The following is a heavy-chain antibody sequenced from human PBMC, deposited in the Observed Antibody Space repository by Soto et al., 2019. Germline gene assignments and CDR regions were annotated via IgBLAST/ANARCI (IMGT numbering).Heavy chain of an antibody. J-gene: IGHJ5*02. V-gene: IGHV4-31*03. CDR1: GGSISSGGYY. Sequence: KPSETLSLTCTVSGGSISSGGYYWSWIRQHPGKGLEWIGYIYYSGSTYYNPSLKSRVTISVDTSKNQFSLKLSSVTAADTAVYYCARGRGYCSSTSCHEGWFDPWGQGTLVTVSS. CDR3: ARGRGYCSSTSCHEGWFDP. D-gene: IGHD2-2*01. CDR2: IYYSGST.